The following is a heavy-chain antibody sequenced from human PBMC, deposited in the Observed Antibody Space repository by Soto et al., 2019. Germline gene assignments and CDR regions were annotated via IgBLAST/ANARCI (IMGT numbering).Heavy chain of an antibody. V-gene: IGHV1-18*01. CDR2: INIYNGNT. CDR3: ARDLTYVGPFDS. Sequence: QVQLVQSGAEVKKPGASVKVSCKASGYTFTSYGISWVRQAPGQGPEWMGWINIYNGNTNYAQKIQGRVTMTTDTATSTAYMELRSLRSDDTAVYYCARDLTYVGPFDSWGQGTMVTVSS. D-gene: IGHD7-27*01. CDR1: GYTFTSYG. J-gene: IGHJ3*02.